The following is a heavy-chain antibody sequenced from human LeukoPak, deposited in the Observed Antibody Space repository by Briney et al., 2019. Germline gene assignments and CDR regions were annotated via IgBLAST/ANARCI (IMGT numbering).Heavy chain of an antibody. CDR1: GFTLSNYW. CDR2: MKHDGTEK. J-gene: IGHJ4*02. CDR3: ARSPYSGSYGPFDY. Sequence: GGSLRLSCAASGFTLSNYWMNWVRQAPGKGLEWVANMKHDGTEKSYVDSVKGRFTISRDDAKNSLYLQMTSLGAEDTARYYCARSPYSGSYGPFDYWGQGTLVTVSS. D-gene: IGHD1-26*01. V-gene: IGHV3-7*04.